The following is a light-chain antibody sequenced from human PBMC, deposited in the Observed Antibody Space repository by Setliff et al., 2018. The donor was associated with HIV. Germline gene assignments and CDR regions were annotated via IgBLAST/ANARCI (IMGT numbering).Light chain of an antibody. CDR2: EVT. J-gene: IGLJ2*01. CDR1: SSDVGSYNR. V-gene: IGLV2-18*02. Sequence: QSVLTQPPSVSGSPGQSVTISCTGPSSDVGSYNRVSWYQQPPGTAPKLIIYEVTNRPSGVPDRFSGSKSGNTASLTISGLQAEDEALYYCSSYSTPSTLIFGGGTKVTVL. CDR3: SSYSTPSTLI.